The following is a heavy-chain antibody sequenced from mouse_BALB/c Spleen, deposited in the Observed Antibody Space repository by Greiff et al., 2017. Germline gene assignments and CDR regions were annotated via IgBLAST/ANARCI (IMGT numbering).Heavy chain of an antibody. J-gene: IGHJ4*01. CDR1: GYTFTSYW. Sequence: LQQPGSELVRPGASVKLSCKASGYTFTSYWMHWVKQRPGQGLEWIGNIYPGSGSTNYDEKFKSKATLTVDTSSSTAYMQLSSLTSEDSAVYYCTRRGLYAMDYWGQGTSVTVSS. CDR3: TRRGLYAMDY. CDR2: IYPGSGST. D-gene: IGHD3-1*01. V-gene: IGHV1S22*01.